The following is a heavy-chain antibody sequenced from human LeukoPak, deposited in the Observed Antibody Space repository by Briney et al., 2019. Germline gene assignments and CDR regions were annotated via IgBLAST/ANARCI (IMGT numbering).Heavy chain of an antibody. CDR1: GYTFTAYY. V-gene: IGHV1-2*02. CDR3: ARALYSYVSGSNFDY. Sequence: ASVKVSCKASGYTFTAYYMHWVRQAPGQGLEWMGWINPDSGGTNYAQKFQGRVTMARDTSISTAYTELSRLRSDDTAVYYCARALYSYVSGSNFDYWGQGTLVTVSS. D-gene: IGHD5-18*01. J-gene: IGHJ4*02. CDR2: INPDSGGT.